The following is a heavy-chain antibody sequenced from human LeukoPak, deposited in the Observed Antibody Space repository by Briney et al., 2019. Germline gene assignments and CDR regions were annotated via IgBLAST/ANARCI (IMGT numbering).Heavy chain of an antibody. CDR1: GFTFTTFW. Sequence: GGSLRLSCAASGFTFTTFWMSWVRQAPGKGLEWVANIKQDGSERYYVDSVEGRFTISRDNAKNSLYLQMNSLRAEDTGVYYCAGSGRQVYLDYWGQGALVTVSS. CDR2: IKQDGSER. CDR3: AGSGRQVYLDY. D-gene: IGHD6-19*01. J-gene: IGHJ4*02. V-gene: IGHV3-7*01.